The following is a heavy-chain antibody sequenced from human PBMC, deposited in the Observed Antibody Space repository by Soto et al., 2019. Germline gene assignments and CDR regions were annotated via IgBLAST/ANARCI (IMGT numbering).Heavy chain of an antibody. CDR1: GGSVSSGFYY. D-gene: IGHD3-16*01. CDR3: ATLRMILVPAFDY. Sequence: QVQLQESGPGLVKPSETLSLTCTVSGGSVSSGFYYWSWIRQPPGKGLEWIGYIYYSGNTDYNPSLKSRVIISVDTSKSQFSLRLSSVTAADTAVYYCATLRMILVPAFDYWGQGTLVTVAS. V-gene: IGHV4-61*01. J-gene: IGHJ4*02. CDR2: IYYSGNT.